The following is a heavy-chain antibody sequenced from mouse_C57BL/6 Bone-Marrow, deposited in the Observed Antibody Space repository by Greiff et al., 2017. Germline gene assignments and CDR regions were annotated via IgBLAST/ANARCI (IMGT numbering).Heavy chain of an antibody. CDR3: ASPCSVDY. CDR1: GYTFTGYW. V-gene: IGHV1-9*01. CDR2: ILPGSGST. J-gene: IGHJ4*01. Sequence: QVQLQQSGAELMKPGASVKLSCKATGYTFTGYWIGWVKQRPGHGLEWIGEILPGSGSTNYNEKFKGRATITADTSSNTAYLQLSRLTTEDSAIYYGASPCSVDYWGRGTSITVSS.